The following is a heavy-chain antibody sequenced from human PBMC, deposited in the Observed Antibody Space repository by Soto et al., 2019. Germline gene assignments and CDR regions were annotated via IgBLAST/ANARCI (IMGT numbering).Heavy chain of an antibody. J-gene: IGHJ6*02. CDR2: ISAYNGNT. D-gene: IGHD2-2*01. CDR3: ASHGDCSSTSCYPSHFYYYGMDV. CDR1: GYTFTSYG. Sequence: ASVKVSCKASGYTFTSYGISWVRQAPGQGLEWMGWISAYNGNTNYAQKLQGRVTMTTDTSTSTAYMELRSLRSDDTAVYYCASHGDCSSTSCYPSHFYYYGMDVWGHGTTVTVSS. V-gene: IGHV1-18*01.